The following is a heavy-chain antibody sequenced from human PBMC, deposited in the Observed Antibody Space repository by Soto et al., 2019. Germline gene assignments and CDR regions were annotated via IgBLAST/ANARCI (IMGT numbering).Heavy chain of an antibody. D-gene: IGHD2-21*01. CDR3: ARDQEPIPDRILQY. J-gene: IGHJ4*02. Sequence: ASVKVSCKASGDTFASFGFSWVRQAPGQGLEWLGWISAYNGNTHYAQKVRDRVTLTTDTSTNTAYMELRSLTSDDTAVYYCARDQEPIPDRILQYWGQGTRVTVSS. CDR2: ISAYNGNT. CDR1: GDTFASFG. V-gene: IGHV1-18*01.